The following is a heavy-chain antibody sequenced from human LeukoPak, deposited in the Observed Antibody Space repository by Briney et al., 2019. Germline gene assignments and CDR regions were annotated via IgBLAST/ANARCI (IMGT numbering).Heavy chain of an antibody. Sequence: GGSLRLCSVVSGSTFDTYWMSWVRQAPGKGLEWVANIKQDGTEKYYVDSVKGRFTISRDNAKNSLYLQMNSLRVEDTAVYYRATQYDFWSSYYFDHWGQGNLVTVSS. CDR1: GSTFDTYW. V-gene: IGHV3-7*01. CDR3: ATQYDFWSSYYFDH. D-gene: IGHD3-3*01. J-gene: IGHJ4*02. CDR2: IKQDGTEK.